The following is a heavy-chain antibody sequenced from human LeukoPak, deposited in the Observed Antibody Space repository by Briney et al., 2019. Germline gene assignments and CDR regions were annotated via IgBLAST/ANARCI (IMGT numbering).Heavy chain of an antibody. CDR2: IAGDGAST. CDR3: AKRNTVLLWFGESDAFDI. Sequence: PGGSLRLSCAASGLTFSNYAMTWVRQAPGKGLEWVSTIAGDGASTYYADSVKGRFTTSRDNSKNTLYLQMNSLRAEDTAVYYCAKRNTVLLWFGESDAFDIWGQGTMVTVPS. J-gene: IGHJ3*02. V-gene: IGHV3-23*01. D-gene: IGHD3-10*01. CDR1: GLTFSNYA.